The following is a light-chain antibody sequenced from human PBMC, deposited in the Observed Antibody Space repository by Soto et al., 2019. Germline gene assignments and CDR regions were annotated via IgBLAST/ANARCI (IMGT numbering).Light chain of an antibody. CDR1: SSDVGSYNL. Sequence: QSALTQPASVSGSPGQSITISCTGTSSDVGSYNLVSWYQQHPGKAPKLMIYEGTKRPSGVSNRFSGSKSGNTASLTISGRQAEDEADYSCCSYADSSTLHVVLGGGTKLTVL. CDR3: CSYADSSTLHVV. J-gene: IGLJ2*01. CDR2: EGT. V-gene: IGLV2-23*01.